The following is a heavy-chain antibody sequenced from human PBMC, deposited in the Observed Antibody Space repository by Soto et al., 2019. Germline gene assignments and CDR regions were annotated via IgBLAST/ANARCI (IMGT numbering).Heavy chain of an antibody. D-gene: IGHD6-19*01. Sequence: SETLSLTCAVYGGSFSGYYWSWIRQPPGKGLEWIGEINHSGSTNYNPSLKSRVTISVDTSKNQFSLKLSSVTAADTAVYYCVRGGTDRLYSSGWYPKPYNWFDPWGQGTLVTVSS. J-gene: IGHJ5*02. CDR2: INHSGST. CDR3: VRGGTDRLYSSGWYPKPYNWFDP. CDR1: GGSFSGYY. V-gene: IGHV4-34*01.